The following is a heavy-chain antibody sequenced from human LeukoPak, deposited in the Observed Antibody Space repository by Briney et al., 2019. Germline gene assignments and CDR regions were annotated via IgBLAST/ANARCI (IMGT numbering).Heavy chain of an antibody. CDR3: GWDNWFDP. V-gene: IGHV3-15*01. D-gene: IGHD1-26*01. Sequence: GGSLRLSCTASGFTFGDYAMSWFRQAPGKGLEWVGRIKSKTDGGTTDYAAPVKGRFTISRDDSKNTLYLQMNSLKTEDTAVYYCGWDNWFDPWGQGTLVTVSS. CDR2: IKSKTDGGTT. J-gene: IGHJ5*02. CDR1: GFTFGDYA.